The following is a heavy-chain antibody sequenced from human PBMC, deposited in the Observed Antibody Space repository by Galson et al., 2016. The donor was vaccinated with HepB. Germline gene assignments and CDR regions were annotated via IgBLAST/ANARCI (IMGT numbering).Heavy chain of an antibody. D-gene: IGHD6-13*01. V-gene: IGHV3-23*01. J-gene: IGHJ4*02. CDR1: GFTFSTYA. CDR3: ARDGTQQNDY. CDR2: ISGSGDTT. Sequence: SLRLSCAGTGFTFSTYAMSWVRQAPGKRLEWVSAISGSGDTTYYADSVKGRFSISRDNSKSTLYLQMSSLTAEDTAVYYCARDGTQQNDYWGQGTLVTVSS.